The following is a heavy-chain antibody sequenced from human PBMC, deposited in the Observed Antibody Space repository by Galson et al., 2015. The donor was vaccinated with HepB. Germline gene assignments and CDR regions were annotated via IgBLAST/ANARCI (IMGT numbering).Heavy chain of an antibody. V-gene: IGHV3-23*01. CDR3: ARDHPGYNNGWYRTALAYMDV. CDR2: ITPSGDAT. CDR1: GLTFRNYA. D-gene: IGHD6-19*01. Sequence: SLRLSCAASGLTFRNYAMSWVRQAPGKGLECVSTITPSGDATYYADSVKGRFTISRDNSKNTLYLQMNSLRGDDTATYYCARDHPGYNNGWYRTALAYMDVWGQGTTVTVSS. J-gene: IGHJ6*02.